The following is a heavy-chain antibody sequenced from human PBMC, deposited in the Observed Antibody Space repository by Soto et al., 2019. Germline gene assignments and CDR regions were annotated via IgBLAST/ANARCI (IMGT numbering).Heavy chain of an antibody. Sequence: SETLSLTCAVSGTSMSNFYWSWIRQPPGKGLEWIGYIYYNGDTNYSPSLKSRVTMSVDTSKNQFSLKLTSVTAADTAVYFCARGGWFDPWGQGTLVTVSS. J-gene: IGHJ5*02. CDR1: GTSMSNFY. CDR3: ARGGWFDP. CDR2: IYYNGDT. V-gene: IGHV4-59*01.